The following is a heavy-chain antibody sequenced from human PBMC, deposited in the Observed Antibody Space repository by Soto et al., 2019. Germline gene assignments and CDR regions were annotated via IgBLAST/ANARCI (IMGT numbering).Heavy chain of an antibody. V-gene: IGHV3-23*01. D-gene: IGHD3-22*01. CDR3: AMTRLYDTGTNDYHRDALDI. CDR2: ISGSGGRV. CDR1: GFSFGTYV. Sequence: EVQLLESGGGMVEPRGSLKLSCAASGFSFGTYVMNWVRQAPGKGLEWVSGISGSGGRVYSADSVKGRFTISRDNSRNTLYRQRNSLRAEDTAIYYCAMTRLYDTGTNDYHRDALDIWGQGTQVTVSS. J-gene: IGHJ3*02.